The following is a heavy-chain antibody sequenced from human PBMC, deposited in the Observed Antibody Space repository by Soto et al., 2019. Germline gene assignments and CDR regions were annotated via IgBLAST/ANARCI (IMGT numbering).Heavy chain of an antibody. CDR3: AKVVVAATRHTDFDS. J-gene: IGHJ4*02. V-gene: IGHV4-39*01. CDR1: GGSINSNNYY. Sequence: SETLSLTCTVSGGSINSNNYYWSWIRQPPGKGLAWIASLYNDGSTYYSPSLKSRVTISADTSKNQFSLNLKSVTAADTAVYYCAKVVVAATRHTDFDSWGQGTLVTVSS. CDR2: LYNDGST. D-gene: IGHD2-15*01.